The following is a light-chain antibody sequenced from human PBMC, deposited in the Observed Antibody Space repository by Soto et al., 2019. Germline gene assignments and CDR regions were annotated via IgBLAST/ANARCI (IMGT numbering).Light chain of an antibody. Sequence: QSVLTQPASVSGSPGQSITISCTGTSSDVGGYNYVSWYQQHPGKAPKLMIYDVSNRPSGVSNHFSGSKSGNTASLTISGLQAEDEADYYCSSYTSSSPYVFGTGTKVTVL. CDR1: SSDVGGYNY. V-gene: IGLV2-14*01. CDR3: SSYTSSSPYV. CDR2: DVS. J-gene: IGLJ1*01.